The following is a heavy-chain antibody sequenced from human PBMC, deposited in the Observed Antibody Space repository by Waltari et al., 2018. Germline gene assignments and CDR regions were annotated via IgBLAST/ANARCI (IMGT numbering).Heavy chain of an antibody. D-gene: IGHD4-17*01. CDR1: GYTFTSYY. Sequence: QVQLVQSGAEVKKPGASVKVSCKASGYTFTSYYMHWVRQAPGQGLEWMGIINPRGGSTIYAQKFQGRVTMTRDTSTSTVDMELSSLRSEDTAVYYCARVGSVTTNYWGQGTLVTVSS. V-gene: IGHV1-46*01. CDR3: ARVGSVTTNY. CDR2: INPRGGST. J-gene: IGHJ4*02.